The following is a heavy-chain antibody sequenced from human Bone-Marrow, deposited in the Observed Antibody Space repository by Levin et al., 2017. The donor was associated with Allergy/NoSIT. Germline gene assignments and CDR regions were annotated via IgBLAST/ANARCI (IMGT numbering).Heavy chain of an antibody. CDR3: ARDTGYGNNYYFDL. J-gene: IGHJ2*01. D-gene: IGHD4-23*01. CDR2: VFLTGTT. Sequence: SQTLSLTCTVSSDSLSGYYWAWIRQSAGTGLQWLGRVFLTGTTDYNPSLRGRLSISVDTSKKQFSLNLDSVTAADTAVYFCARDTGYGNNYYFDLWGRGTLVTVSS. CDR1: SDSLSGYY. V-gene: IGHV4-4*07.